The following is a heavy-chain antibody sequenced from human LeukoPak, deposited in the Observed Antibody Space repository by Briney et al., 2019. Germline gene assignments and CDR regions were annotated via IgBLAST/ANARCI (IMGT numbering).Heavy chain of an antibody. Sequence: ASVKVSYTASGYTFTSYYVHWERQAPGQGLEWMGWINPNSGGTNYAQKFQGRVTMTRDTCISTAYMELSRLRSDDTAVYYCARGYDYVWGSYRTQTLFVFWGQGTLVTVSS. CDR2: INPNSGGT. D-gene: IGHD3-16*02. V-gene: IGHV1-2*02. CDR3: ARGYDYVWGSYRTQTLFVF. J-gene: IGHJ4*02. CDR1: GYTFTSYY.